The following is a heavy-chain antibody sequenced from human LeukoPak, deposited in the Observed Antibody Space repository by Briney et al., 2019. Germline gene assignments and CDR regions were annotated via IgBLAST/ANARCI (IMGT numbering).Heavy chain of an antibody. J-gene: IGHJ4*02. D-gene: IGHD6-19*01. CDR1: GFTFSSYG. Sequence: PGGSLRLSCAASGFTFSSYGMHWVRQAPGKGLEWVAFIRYDGSNKYYADSVKGRFTISRDNSKNTLYLQMNSLRAEDTAVFYCAGGYSSGWSPPAFDYWGQGTLVTVSS. CDR3: AGGYSSGWSPPAFDY. V-gene: IGHV3-30*02. CDR2: IRYDGSNK.